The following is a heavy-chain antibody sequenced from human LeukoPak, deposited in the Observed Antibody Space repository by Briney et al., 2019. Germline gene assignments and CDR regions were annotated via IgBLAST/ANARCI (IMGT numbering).Heavy chain of an antibody. CDR1: GESFSGYY. CDR3: ARVAAAGTGPAYGMDV. V-gene: IGHV4-34*01. D-gene: IGHD6-13*01. J-gene: IGHJ6*02. Sequence: SETLSLTCAVYGESFSGYYWSWIRQPPGKGLEWIGEINHSGSTNYNPSLKSRVTISVDTSKNQFSLKLSSVTAADTAVYYCARVAAAGTGPAYGMDVWGQGTTVTVSS. CDR2: INHSGST.